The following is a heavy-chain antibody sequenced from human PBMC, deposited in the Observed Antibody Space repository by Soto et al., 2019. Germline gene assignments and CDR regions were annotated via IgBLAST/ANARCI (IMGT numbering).Heavy chain of an antibody. Sequence: QVHLVQSGADVKRPGASVKVSCKVSGDSVSELSINWVRQVPAKGLEWMGGFDPEEGETIYAQKFQGRVIMTEDTSTNPAYLDLRSLKSEEKAVYYCETINPWAKPYFDDWGQGTLVTVSS. CDR3: ETINPWAKPYFDD. D-gene: IGHD7-27*01. J-gene: IGHJ4*02. V-gene: IGHV1-24*01. CDR1: GDSVSELS. CDR2: FDPEEGET.